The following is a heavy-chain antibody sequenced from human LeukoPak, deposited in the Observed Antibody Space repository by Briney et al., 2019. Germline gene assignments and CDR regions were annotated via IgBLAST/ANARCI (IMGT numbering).Heavy chain of an antibody. CDR2: ISWNSGSI. Sequence: GRSLRLSCAASGFTFDDYTMHWVRQAPGKGLEWVSGISWNSGSIGYADSVKGRFTISRDNAKNSLYLQMNSLRAEDTALYYCAKDTGRYYYDSSTLNWGQGTLVTVSS. D-gene: IGHD3-22*01. CDR1: GFTFDDYT. V-gene: IGHV3-9*01. CDR3: AKDTGRYYYDSSTLN. J-gene: IGHJ4*02.